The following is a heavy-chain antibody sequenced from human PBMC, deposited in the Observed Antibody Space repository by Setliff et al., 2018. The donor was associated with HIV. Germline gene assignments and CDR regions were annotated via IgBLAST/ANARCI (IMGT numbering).Heavy chain of an antibody. CDR2: VYYAGTT. Sequence: PSETLSLTCTVSGGSISSITHYWGWFRQPPGKGLECIGTVYYAGTTYYNSSLESRVTISVDTSRNQFSLKLYSVTAADTAVYFCARMSISASVYFDYWGQGSQVTVSS. D-gene: IGHD6-25*01. CDR1: GGSISSITHY. CDR3: ARMSISASVYFDY. V-gene: IGHV4-39*01. J-gene: IGHJ4*02.